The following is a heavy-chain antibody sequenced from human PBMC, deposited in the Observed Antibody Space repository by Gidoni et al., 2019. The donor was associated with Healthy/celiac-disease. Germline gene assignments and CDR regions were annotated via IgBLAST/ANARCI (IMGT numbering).Heavy chain of an antibody. Sequence: QLQLQESGPGRVKPSETLSLTCPVSGGSISSSCYYWGWIRQPPGKGLEWIGSIYYSGSTYYNPSLKSRVTISVDTSKNQFSLKLSSVTAADTAVYYCARHVKLWFGEPTPRWGQGTLVTVSS. CDR3: ARHVKLWFGEPTPR. D-gene: IGHD3-10*01. CDR1: GGSISSSCYY. J-gene: IGHJ4*02. CDR2: IYYSGST. V-gene: IGHV4-39*01.